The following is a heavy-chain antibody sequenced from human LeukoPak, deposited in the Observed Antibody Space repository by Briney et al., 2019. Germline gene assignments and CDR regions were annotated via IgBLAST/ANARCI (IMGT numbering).Heavy chain of an antibody. V-gene: IGHV1-69*13. CDR3: VFHAEDGIRYFDWLLFPFDY. D-gene: IGHD3-9*01. J-gene: IGHJ4*02. CDR1: GGTFSSYA. Sequence: ASVKISCKASGGTFSSYAISWLRQAPGQGLEWMQGIIPIFGTANYAQKFQGRVTITADESTSTAYMELSSLRSEDTAVYYFVFHAEDGIRYFDWLLFPFDYWGQGTLVTVSS. CDR2: IIPIFGTA.